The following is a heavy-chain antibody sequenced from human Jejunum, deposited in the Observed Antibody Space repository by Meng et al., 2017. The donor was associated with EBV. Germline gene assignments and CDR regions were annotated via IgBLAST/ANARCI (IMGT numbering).Heavy chain of an antibody. V-gene: IGHV4-59*01. J-gene: IGHJ5*02. CDR1: GGSISGYY. Sequence: VQRQGSGPGVVKPWETLSLTCTVSGGSISGYYWNWIRQSPGKGLEWIGYIYYSGSTNYNPSLKSRVTISVDTSKNQFSLKLSSVTAADTAMYYCASHSGSSSWWFDPWGQGTLVTVSS. D-gene: IGHD6-6*01. CDR2: IYYSGST. CDR3: ASHSGSSSWWFDP.